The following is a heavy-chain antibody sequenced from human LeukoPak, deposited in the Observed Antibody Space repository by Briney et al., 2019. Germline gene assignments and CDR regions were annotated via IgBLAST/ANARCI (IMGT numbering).Heavy chain of an antibody. CDR3: ARAGYGDYGITLFDY. D-gene: IGHD4-17*01. Sequence: PGGSLRLSCAASGFTFSSNSMNWVRQAPGKGLEWVSYISSSSGTIYYADSVRGRFTISRDNAKNSLYLQMNSLRDEDTAVYYCARAGYGDYGITLFDYWGQGTLVTVSS. CDR2: ISSSSGTI. CDR1: GFTFSSNS. J-gene: IGHJ4*02. V-gene: IGHV3-48*02.